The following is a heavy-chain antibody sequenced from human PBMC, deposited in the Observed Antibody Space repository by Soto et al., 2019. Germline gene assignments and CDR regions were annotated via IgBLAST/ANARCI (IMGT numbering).Heavy chain of an antibody. J-gene: IGHJ6*02. CDR3: ARHRIVAVPADISHYYYGMDG. V-gene: IGHV1-69*13. CDR2: IIPIFGTA. CDR1: GGTFSSYA. Sequence: SVKVSCKASGGTFSSYAISWVRQAPGQGLEWMGGIIPIFGTANYAQKFQGRVTITADESTSTAYMELSSLRSEDTAVYYCARHRIVAVPADISHYYYGMDGWGQGTTVTVSS. D-gene: IGHD2-2*02.